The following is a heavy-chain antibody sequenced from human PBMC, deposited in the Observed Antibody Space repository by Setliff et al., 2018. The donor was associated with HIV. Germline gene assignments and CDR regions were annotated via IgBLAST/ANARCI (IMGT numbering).Heavy chain of an antibody. V-gene: IGHV3-33*01. CDR3: TSDPPASGWTLAY. CDR1: GFLFSDYG. Sequence: GSLRLSCAASGFLFSDYGMHWVRQAPGKGLEWVAVIWYDGSNKYYADSVKGRFAISRDNSKNTLYLQMDSLRAEDTALYYCTSDPPASGWTLAYWGQGALVTVSS. J-gene: IGHJ4*02. D-gene: IGHD6-19*01. CDR2: IWYDGSNK.